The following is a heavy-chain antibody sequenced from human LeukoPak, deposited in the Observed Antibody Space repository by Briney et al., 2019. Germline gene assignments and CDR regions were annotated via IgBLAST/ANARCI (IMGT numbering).Heavy chain of an antibody. D-gene: IGHD3-3*01. Sequence: GGSLRLSCTASGFTFGDYAMSWVRQAPGKGLEWVGFIRSKAYGGTTEYAASVKGRFTISRDDSKSIAYLQMNSLKTEDTAVYYCTRVKKGFLEWLLSNYWGQGTLVTVSS. CDR3: TRVKKGFLEWLLSNY. V-gene: IGHV3-49*04. CDR2: IRSKAYGGTT. J-gene: IGHJ4*02. CDR1: GFTFGDYA.